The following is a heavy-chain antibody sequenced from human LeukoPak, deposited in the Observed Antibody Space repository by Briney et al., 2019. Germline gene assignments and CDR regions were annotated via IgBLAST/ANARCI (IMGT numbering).Heavy chain of an antibody. CDR3: ARGRRSDGSGPPYFDY. V-gene: IGHV3-7*01. CDR1: GFTFTSYW. D-gene: IGHD6-19*01. Sequence: PGGSPRLSCAASGFTFTSYWMSWVRQAPGKGLEWVANIQQDGSEKYYVDSVKGRFTISRDNAKNSLYLQMNSLRVEDTAVYYCARGRRSDGSGPPYFDYWGQGTLVTVSS. CDR2: IQQDGSEK. J-gene: IGHJ4*02.